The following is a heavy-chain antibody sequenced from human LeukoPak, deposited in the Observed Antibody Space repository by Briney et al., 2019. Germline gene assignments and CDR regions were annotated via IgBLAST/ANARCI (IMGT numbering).Heavy chain of an antibody. J-gene: IGHJ6*03. CDR1: GYTFTSYD. CDR2: MNPNSGNT. CDR3: ARGLYYYGSGTNYYYYYMDV. Sequence: ASVKVSCKASGYTFTSYDINSVRQATGQGLEWMGWMNPNSGNTGYAQKFQGRVTMTRNTSISTAYMELSSLRSEDTAVYYCARGLYYYGSGTNYYYYYMDVWGKGTTVTVSS. D-gene: IGHD3-10*01. V-gene: IGHV1-8*01.